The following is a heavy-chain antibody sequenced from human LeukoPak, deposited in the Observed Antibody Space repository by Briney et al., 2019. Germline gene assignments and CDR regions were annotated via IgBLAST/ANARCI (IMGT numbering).Heavy chain of an antibody. D-gene: IGHD3-10*01. Sequence: ASVKVSCKASGYTFTGYYMHWVRQAPGQGLEWMGWINPNSGGTNYAQKFQGRVTMTRDTSISTAYMELSRLRSDDTAVYYCARSSITMVRGVIKSTTSWYHYYNMDVWGKGTTVTVSS. CDR2: INPNSGGT. CDR3: ARSSITMVRGVIKSTTSWYHYYNMDV. V-gene: IGHV1-2*02. J-gene: IGHJ6*03. CDR1: GYTFTGYY.